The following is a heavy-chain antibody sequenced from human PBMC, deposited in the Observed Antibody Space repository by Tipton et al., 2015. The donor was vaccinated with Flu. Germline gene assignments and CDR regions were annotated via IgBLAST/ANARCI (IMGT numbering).Heavy chain of an antibody. J-gene: IGHJ4*02. Sequence: TLSLTCSVSGYPISSGYIWAWIRQPPGKGLEFIASIWHNVRAYHNPPLKSRVTVSVDTSKNQFSLKLRSVTAADTAVYYCARGTGYPNTYFDSWGQGTLVTVSS. V-gene: IGHV4-38-2*02. D-gene: IGHD5-12*01. CDR1: GYPISSGYI. CDR2: IWHNVRA. CDR3: ARGTGYPNTYFDS.